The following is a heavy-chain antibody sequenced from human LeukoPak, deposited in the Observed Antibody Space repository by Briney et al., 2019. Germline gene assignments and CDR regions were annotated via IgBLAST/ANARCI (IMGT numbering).Heavy chain of an antibody. J-gene: IGHJ6*02. V-gene: IGHV4-59*01. Sequence: SEALSLTCIVSGGSISSYYWSWIRQPPGKGLEWIGYIYYSGSTNYNPSLKSRVTISVDTSKNQFSLKLSSVTAADTAVYYCAREIDSSGPMDVWGQGTTVTVSS. D-gene: IGHD3-10*01. CDR1: GGSISSYY. CDR3: AREIDSSGPMDV. CDR2: IYYSGST.